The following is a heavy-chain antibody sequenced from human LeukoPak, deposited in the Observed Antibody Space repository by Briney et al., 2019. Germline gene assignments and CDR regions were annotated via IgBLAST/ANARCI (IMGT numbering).Heavy chain of an antibody. Sequence: GGSLRLSCAASGFTFSEDWMHSVRQAPGKGLMWVSRIHKDGHNTWYADSVKGRFTISRDNAENTVYLQLNSLRVVYTAVYHCARECEAAGTYCLDRWGQGNLVTVSS. CDR2: IHKDGHNT. D-gene: IGHD6-25*01. CDR1: GFTFSEDW. CDR3: ARECEAAGTYCLDR. V-gene: IGHV3-74*01. J-gene: IGHJ5*02.